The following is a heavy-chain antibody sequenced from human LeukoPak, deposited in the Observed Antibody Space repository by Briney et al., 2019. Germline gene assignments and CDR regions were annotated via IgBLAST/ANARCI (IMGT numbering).Heavy chain of an antibody. CDR1: GFTFSSYA. Sequence: GGSLRLSCAASGFTFSSYAMSWVRQARGKGLEWVSAISGSGGSTYYADSVKGRFTISRDNSKNTLYLQMNSLRAEDTAVYYCARAKGRYCSSTSCSGAFDIWGQGTMVTVSS. V-gene: IGHV3-23*01. D-gene: IGHD2-2*01. J-gene: IGHJ3*02. CDR2: ISGSGGST. CDR3: ARAKGRYCSSTSCSGAFDI.